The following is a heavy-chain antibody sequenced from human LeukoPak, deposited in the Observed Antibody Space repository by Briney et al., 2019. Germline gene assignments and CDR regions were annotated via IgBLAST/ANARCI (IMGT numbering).Heavy chain of an antibody. CDR2: IYYSGST. Sequence: SETLSLTCSVSGGSISSSSYYWGWIRQPPGKGLEWIGSIYYSGSTYHNPSLKSRVTISVDTSKNQFSLKLSSVTAADTAVYYCARHSSGWERIHDXXGQXTLXTV. CDR1: GGSISSSSYY. CDR3: ARHSSGWERIHDX. J-gene: IGHJ4*02. V-gene: IGHV4-39*01. D-gene: IGHD6-19*01.